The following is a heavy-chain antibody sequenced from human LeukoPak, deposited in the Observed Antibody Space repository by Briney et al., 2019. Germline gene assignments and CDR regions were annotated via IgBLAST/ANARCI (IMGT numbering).Heavy chain of an antibody. Sequence: AASVKVSCKASGYTFTSYSMHWVRQAPGQRLEWMGWINAGNGNTKFSQKFLGRVTITRDTSASTAYMELSSLRSEDTAVYYCARFLGGSYGMHVWGQGTTVTVSS. J-gene: IGHJ6*02. CDR1: GYTFTSYS. D-gene: IGHD1-26*01. CDR2: INAGNGNT. CDR3: ARFLGGSYGMHV. V-gene: IGHV1-3*01.